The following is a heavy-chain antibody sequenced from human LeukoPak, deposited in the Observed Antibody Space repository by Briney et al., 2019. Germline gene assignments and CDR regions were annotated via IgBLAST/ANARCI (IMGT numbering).Heavy chain of an antibody. Sequence: SETLSLTCTVSGGSISSYYWSWIRQPPGKGLEWIGYIYYSGSTSYNPSLKSRVTISVDTSKNQFSLKLSSVTAADMAVYYCARGGFIPYNWFDPWGQGTLVTVSS. CDR3: ARGGFIPYNWFDP. CDR2: IYYSGST. J-gene: IGHJ5*02. CDR1: GGSISSYY. V-gene: IGHV4-59*01. D-gene: IGHD3-16*01.